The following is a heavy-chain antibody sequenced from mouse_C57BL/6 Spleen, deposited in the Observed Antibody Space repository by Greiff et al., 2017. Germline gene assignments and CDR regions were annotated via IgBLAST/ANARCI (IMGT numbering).Heavy chain of an antibody. J-gene: IGHJ3*01. CDR1: GYTFTGYW. CDR2: ILPGSGST. CDR3: ARGDLRRAY. Sequence: QVQLQQSGAELMKPGASVKLSCKATGYTFTGYWIEWVKQRPGHGLEWIGEILPGSGSTNYHEKFKGKATLPADKSSNTAYMQLSSLTTEDAAIYDSARGDLRRAYWGQGTLVTVSA. V-gene: IGHV1-9*01. D-gene: IGHD2-12*01.